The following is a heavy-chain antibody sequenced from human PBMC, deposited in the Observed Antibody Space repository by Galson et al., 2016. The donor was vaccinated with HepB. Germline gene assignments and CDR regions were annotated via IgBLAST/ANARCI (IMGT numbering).Heavy chain of an antibody. J-gene: IGHJ4*02. D-gene: IGHD5-18*01. CDR3: CVDTAMDYVFDY. CDR2: IWYDGSNK. Sequence: SPRLSCAASGFTFSSYGMHWVRQAPGKGLEWVAVIWYDGSNKYYADSVKGRFTISRDNSKSTLYLQMNSLRAEDTAVYYCCVDTAMDYVFDYWGQGTLVTVSS. CDR1: GFTFSSYG. V-gene: IGHV3-33*01.